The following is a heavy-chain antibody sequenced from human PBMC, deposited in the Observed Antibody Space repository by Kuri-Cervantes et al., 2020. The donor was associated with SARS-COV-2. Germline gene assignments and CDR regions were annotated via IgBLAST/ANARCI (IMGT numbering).Heavy chain of an antibody. V-gene: IGHV3-11*04. Sequence: GGSLRLSCAASGFTFSNAWMSWIRQAPGKGLEWVSYISSSGSTIYYADSVRGRFTISRDNAKNSLYLQMNSLRAEDTAVYYCVRDLADYYDSSGYYLDYWGQGTLVTVSS. CDR2: ISSSGSTI. J-gene: IGHJ4*02. D-gene: IGHD3-22*01. CDR3: VRDLADYYDSSGYYLDY. CDR1: GFTFSNAW.